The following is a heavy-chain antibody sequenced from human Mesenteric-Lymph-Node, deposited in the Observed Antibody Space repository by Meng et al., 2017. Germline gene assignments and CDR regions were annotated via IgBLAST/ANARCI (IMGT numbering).Heavy chain of an antibody. J-gene: IGHJ4*02. V-gene: IGHV3-7*01. CDR3: ARAIGAVYFDY. CDR2: IKEDGSEK. D-gene: IGHD6-13*01. CDR1: GVTFSSYC. Sequence: VQLVESGGGLVQPGGSLRLSCADSGVTFSSYCMTWVRQAPGKGLEWVANIKEDGSEKHYVDSVKGRFTVSRDNAKNSLYLQMDSLRAEDTAVYYCARAIGAVYFDYWGQGTLVTVSS.